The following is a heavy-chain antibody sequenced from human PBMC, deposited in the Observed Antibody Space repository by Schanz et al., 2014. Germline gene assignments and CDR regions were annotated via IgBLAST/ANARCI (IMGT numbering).Heavy chain of an antibody. D-gene: IGHD6-6*01. Sequence: QVQLVESGGGLVKPGGSLRLSCAASGFTFSDYYMNWIRQAPGKGLEWVSYISNSGYTIYYADSVKGRFTISRDNAKNSLYLQRNSLRAEATAVYYCARAPPPYSSSPYYWYYGMDVWGQGTTVTVSS. V-gene: IGHV3-11*01. CDR2: ISNSGYTI. CDR3: ARAPPPYSSSPYYWYYGMDV. CDR1: GFTFSDYY. J-gene: IGHJ6*02.